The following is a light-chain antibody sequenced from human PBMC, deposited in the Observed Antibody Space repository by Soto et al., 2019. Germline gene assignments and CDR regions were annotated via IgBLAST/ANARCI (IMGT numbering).Light chain of an antibody. CDR1: QSISNL. J-gene: IGKJ3*01. CDR2: SAT. CDR3: QRSYSTPR. Sequence: DIQMTQSPSSLSASVGDRVTITCRASQSISNLIHWYQQKPGKAPKLLISSATTLESGVPSRFSGSGSGTDFTLTISSLQLEDFATYFCQRSYSTPRFGPGTKVDMK. V-gene: IGKV1-39*01.